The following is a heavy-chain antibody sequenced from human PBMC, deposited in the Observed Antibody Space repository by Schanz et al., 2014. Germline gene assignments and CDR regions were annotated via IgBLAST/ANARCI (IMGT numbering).Heavy chain of an antibody. Sequence: EVQVVESGGGLVQPGGSLRLSCAASGFTFSVYWMHWVRQPPGEGLVSVSRISGDGTTTSYADSVKGRFTISRDNAKNTLYLQMNSLRTEDTALYYCAKDSRGSSFDMDVWGQGTTVTVSS. D-gene: IGHD1-26*01. J-gene: IGHJ6*02. V-gene: IGHV3-74*01. CDR2: ISGDGTTT. CDR3: AKDSRGSSFDMDV. CDR1: GFTFSVYW.